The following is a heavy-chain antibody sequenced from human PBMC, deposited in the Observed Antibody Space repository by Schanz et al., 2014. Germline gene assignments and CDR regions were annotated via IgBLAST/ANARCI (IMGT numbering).Heavy chain of an antibody. D-gene: IGHD1-26*01. J-gene: IGHJ4*02. CDR3: ARAGRIQREPYSGSYHYFDY. CDR2: IYHSGST. CDR1: GGPVSTSSYY. Sequence: QLQLQESGPGLVKPSETLSLTCTVSGGPVSTSSYYWGWVRQPPGQGLEWIGEIYHSGSTNYNPSLKGRVTISVDKPKTQFSLKRSSVPAADTAVYYCARAGRIQREPYSGSYHYFDYWGQGTLVTVSS. V-gene: IGHV4-39*07.